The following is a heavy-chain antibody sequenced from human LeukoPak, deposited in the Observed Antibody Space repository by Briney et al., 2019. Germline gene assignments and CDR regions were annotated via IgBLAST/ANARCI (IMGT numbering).Heavy chain of an antibody. CDR1: GGSINSYY. D-gene: IGHD5-12*01. J-gene: IGHJ4*02. CDR2: IYISGST. Sequence: SETLSLTCTVSGGSINSYYWSWIRQPAGKGLEWIGRIYISGSTGYNPSLKSRVTMSLDTSKNQFSLNLSSVTAADTAVYYCARVDIRTAFFDYWGQGTLVTVSS. V-gene: IGHV4-4*07. CDR3: ARVDIRTAFFDY.